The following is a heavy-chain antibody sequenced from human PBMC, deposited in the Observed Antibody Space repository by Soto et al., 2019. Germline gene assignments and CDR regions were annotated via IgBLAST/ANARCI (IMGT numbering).Heavy chain of an antibody. D-gene: IGHD6-13*01. CDR3: AKEGYSRDYYYYYGMDV. V-gene: IGHV3-74*01. J-gene: IGHJ6*02. CDR1: GFTFSSYW. CDR2: INSDGSST. Sequence: GGSLRLSCAASGFTFSSYWMHWVRQAPGKGLVWVSRINSDGSSTSYADSVKGRFTISRDNAKNTLYLQMNSLRAEDTALYYCAKEGYSRDYYYYYGMDVWGQGTTVTVSS.